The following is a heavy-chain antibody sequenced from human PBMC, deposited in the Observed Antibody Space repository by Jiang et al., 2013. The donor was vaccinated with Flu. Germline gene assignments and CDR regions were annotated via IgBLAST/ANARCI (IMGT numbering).Heavy chain of an antibody. Sequence: WVRQAPGKGLEWVAVISYDGSNKYYADSVKGRFTISRDNSKNTLYLQMNSLRAEDTAVYYCARDLSPFESYIKYYFDYWGQGTLVTVSS. J-gene: IGHJ4*02. D-gene: IGHD3-9*01. CDR3: ARDLSPFESYIKYYFDY. V-gene: IGHV3-30-3*01. CDR2: ISYDGSNK.